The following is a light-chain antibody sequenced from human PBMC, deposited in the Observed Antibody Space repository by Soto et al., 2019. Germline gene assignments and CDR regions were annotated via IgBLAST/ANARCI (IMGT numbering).Light chain of an antibody. CDR1: QSVSSY. Sequence: EIVLTQSPGTLSLSPGERATLSCRASQSVSSYLAWYQQKPGQAPRLLIYGASSRATGIPDSFSGSGSGTLFTLTISRLEPEDFAVYYCQQYGSSPRTFGPGTKVDIK. CDR3: QQYGSSPRT. J-gene: IGKJ3*01. CDR2: GAS. V-gene: IGKV3-20*01.